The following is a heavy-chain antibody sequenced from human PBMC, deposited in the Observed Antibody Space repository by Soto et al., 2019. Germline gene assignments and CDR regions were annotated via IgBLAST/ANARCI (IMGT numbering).Heavy chain of an antibody. Sequence: GGSLRLSCAASGFTFSSYAMHWVRQAPGKGLEWVAVISYDGSNKYYADSVKGRFTISRDNSKNTLYLQMNSLRAEDTAVYYCVREQLLYIAAAGPFDYWGQGTLVTV. CDR1: GFTFSSYA. CDR2: ISYDGSNK. V-gene: IGHV3-30-3*01. J-gene: IGHJ4*02. CDR3: VREQLLYIAAAGPFDY. D-gene: IGHD6-13*01.